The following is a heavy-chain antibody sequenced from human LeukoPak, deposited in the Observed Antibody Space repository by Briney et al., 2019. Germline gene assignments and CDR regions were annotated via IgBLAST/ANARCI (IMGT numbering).Heavy chain of an antibody. J-gene: IGHJ4*02. CDR1: GFTFSSYA. CDR3: AKDKIVVVLGYFDY. D-gene: IGHD2-2*01. V-gene: IGHV3-23*01. CDR2: IRIGGET. Sequence: GSLRLSCAASGFTFSSYAMNWVRQAPGKGLEWVSGIRIGGETYYADSVKGRFTISRDNAKNSLYLQMNSLRAEDTAVYYCAKDKIVVVLGYFDYWGQGTLVTVSS.